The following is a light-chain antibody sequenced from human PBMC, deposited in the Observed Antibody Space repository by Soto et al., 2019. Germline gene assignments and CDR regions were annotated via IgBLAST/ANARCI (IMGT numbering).Light chain of an antibody. CDR3: QQSYRTPLT. J-gene: IGKJ1*01. Sequence: DIQMTQSPSSLSASVGDRVTITCRASQSISSYLNWYQQKPGKAPKLLIYAASSLQSGVPSRFSGSGSVTDFTITIRSLQPEDFATYYCQQSYRTPLTFSQGTKVEIK. V-gene: IGKV1-39*01. CDR2: AAS. CDR1: QSISSY.